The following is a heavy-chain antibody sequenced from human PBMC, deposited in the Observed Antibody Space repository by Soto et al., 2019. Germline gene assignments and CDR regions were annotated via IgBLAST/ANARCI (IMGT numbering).Heavy chain of an antibody. Sequence: SVKVSCKASGGTFSSYTISWVRQAPGQGLEWMGRIIPILGIANYAQKFQGRVTITADKSTSTAYMELSSLRSEDTAVYYCATAGYCSGGSCYHYAEYFQHWGQGTLVTVSS. CDR2: IIPILGIA. CDR1: GGTFSSYT. V-gene: IGHV1-69*02. CDR3: ATAGYCSGGSCYHYAEYFQH. J-gene: IGHJ1*01. D-gene: IGHD2-15*01.